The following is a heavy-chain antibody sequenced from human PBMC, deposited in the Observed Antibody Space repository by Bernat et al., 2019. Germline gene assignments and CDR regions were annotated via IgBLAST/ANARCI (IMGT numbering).Heavy chain of an antibody. CDR3: ATLIDSIRHGCSGGSCYEDYNWFDP. J-gene: IGHJ5*02. Sequence: EVQLVQSGAEVKKPGATVKISCKVSGYTFTDYYMHWVQQAPGKGLEWMGLVDPEDGETIYAEKFQGRVTITADTSTDTAYMELSSLRSEDTAVYYCATLIDSIRHGCSGGSCYEDYNWFDPWGQGTLVTVSS. CDR1: GYTFTDYY. D-gene: IGHD2-15*01. CDR2: VDPEDGET. V-gene: IGHV1-69-2*01.